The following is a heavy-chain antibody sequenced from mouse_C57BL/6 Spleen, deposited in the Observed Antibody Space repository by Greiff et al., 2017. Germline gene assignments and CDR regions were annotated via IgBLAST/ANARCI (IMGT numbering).Heavy chain of an antibody. Sequence: QVQLQQPGAELVKPGASVKLSCKASGYTFTSYWMHWVKQRPGQGLEWIGMIHPNSGSTNYNEKFKSKATLTVDKSSSTAYMQLSSLTSEDSAVYYCARTGNLDWYFDVWGTGTTVTVSS. CDR1: GYTFTSYW. V-gene: IGHV1-64*01. D-gene: IGHD4-1*02. CDR3: ARTGNLDWYFDV. J-gene: IGHJ1*03. CDR2: IHPNSGST.